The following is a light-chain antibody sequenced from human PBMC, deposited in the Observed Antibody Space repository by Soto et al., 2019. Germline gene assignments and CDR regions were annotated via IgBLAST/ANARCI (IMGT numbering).Light chain of an antibody. CDR3: AAWDDDLHVWL. V-gene: IGLV1-44*01. CDR2: SSY. CDR1: SSNIGSNT. J-gene: IGLJ7*01. Sequence: QSVLTQPPSVSGTPGQRVTISCSGSSSNIGSNTVNWYQQFPGTAPRLLIYSSYQRPSGVPDRFSGSQSGTSASLAISGLQSDDEADYYCAAWDDDLHVWLFGGGTQLTVL.